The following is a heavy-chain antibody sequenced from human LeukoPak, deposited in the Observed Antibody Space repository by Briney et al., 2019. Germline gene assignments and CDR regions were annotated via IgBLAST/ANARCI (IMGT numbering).Heavy chain of an antibody. CDR1: GGSISSYY. V-gene: IGHV4-59*01. CDR3: ARRYNWKSYYYMDV. D-gene: IGHD1-20*01. CDR2: IYSSGST. J-gene: IGHJ6*03. Sequence: SXTLSLTCTVSGGSISSYYWTWIRQPPGKGLEWIGYIYSSGSTNYNPSLKRRVTISVETSKNQFSLKLSSVTAADTAVYYCARRYNWKSYYYMDVWGKGTTVTVSS.